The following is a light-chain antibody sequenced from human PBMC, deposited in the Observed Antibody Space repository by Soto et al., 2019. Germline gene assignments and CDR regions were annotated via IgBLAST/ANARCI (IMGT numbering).Light chain of an antibody. Sequence: QSALTQPASVSGSPGQSITISCTGTGSDVGAYNYVSWYQQCPGKAPKLIIYDVVNRPSGVSNRFSGSKSGNTAALIIFWLQAEDEADYYSSSYTSSSTYVFGTGTKVTVL. J-gene: IGLJ1*01. CDR1: GSDVGAYNY. CDR2: DVV. CDR3: SSYTSSSTYV. V-gene: IGLV2-14*01.